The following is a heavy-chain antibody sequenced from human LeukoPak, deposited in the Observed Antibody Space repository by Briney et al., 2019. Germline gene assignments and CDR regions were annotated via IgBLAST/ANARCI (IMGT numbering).Heavy chain of an antibody. CDR1: GYIFNTNG. J-gene: IGHJ5*02. CDR3: ARDGFQGSRWSNWFDP. CDR2: INPNTGTT. Sequence: ASVKVSCKGSGYIFNTNGINWVRQAPGQGLEWMGWINPNTGTTNYAQNFQDRVTMTTDTSTSTAFMELRSLRSDDTAMYYCARDGFQGSRWSNWFDPWGQGTLVIVSS. V-gene: IGHV1-18*01. D-gene: IGHD6-13*01.